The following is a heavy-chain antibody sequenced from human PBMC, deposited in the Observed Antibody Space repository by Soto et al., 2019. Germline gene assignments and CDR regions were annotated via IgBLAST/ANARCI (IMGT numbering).Heavy chain of an antibody. CDR1: GYTFTSSG. J-gene: IGHJ5*02. Sequence: ASVKVSCKASGYTFTSSGISWVRQAPGQGLEWMGWITAYNGNTNYAQKLQGRVTMTTDTSTSTAYMELRSLRSDDTAVHYCARAGYGFLEWLPPRRQDIWWFDPWGQGTLVTVSS. CDR2: ITAYNGNT. CDR3: ARAGYGFLEWLPPRRQDIWWFDP. V-gene: IGHV1-18*01. D-gene: IGHD3-3*01.